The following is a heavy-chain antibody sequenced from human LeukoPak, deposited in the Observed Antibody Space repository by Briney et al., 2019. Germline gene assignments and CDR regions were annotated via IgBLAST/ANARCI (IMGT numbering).Heavy chain of an antibody. CDR2: ISSSSGFI. D-gene: IGHD6-6*01. CDR3: ATPANIAGRYFDY. Sequence: GGSLRLSCAASGFTFSSYSMNWVRQAPGKGLEWVSSISSSSGFISYADSVKGRFTISRDNAKNSLYLQMNSLRAEDTAVYYCATPANIAGRYFDYWGQGTLVTVSS. CDR1: GFTFSSYS. J-gene: IGHJ4*02. V-gene: IGHV3-21*01.